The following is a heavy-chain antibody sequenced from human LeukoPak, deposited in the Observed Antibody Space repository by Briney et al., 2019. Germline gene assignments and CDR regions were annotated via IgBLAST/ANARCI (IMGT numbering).Heavy chain of an antibody. CDR3: AKDISYGYGQISVYYFDY. CDR1: GFTFDDYA. D-gene: IGHD5-18*01. Sequence: PGGSLRLSCAASGFTFDDYAMHWVRQAPGKGLEWVSGISWNSGSIGYADSVKGRFTISRDNAKNSLYLQMNSLRAEDTALYYCAKDISYGYGQISVYYFDYWGQGTLVTVSS. V-gene: IGHV3-9*01. CDR2: ISWNSGSI. J-gene: IGHJ4*02.